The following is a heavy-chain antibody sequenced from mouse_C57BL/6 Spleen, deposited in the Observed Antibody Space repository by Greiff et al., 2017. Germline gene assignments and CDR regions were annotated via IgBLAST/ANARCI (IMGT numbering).Heavy chain of an antibody. V-gene: IGHV5-17*01. CDR1: GFTFSDYG. D-gene: IGHD1-1*01. J-gene: IGHJ4*01. Sequence: EVKLVESGGGLVKPGGSLKLSCAASGFTFSDYGMHWVRQAPEKGLEWVAYISSGSSTIYYADTVKGRFTISRDNAKTTLFLQMTSLRSEDTAMYYCARRATVVGYAMDYWGQGTSVTVDS. CDR2: ISSGSSTI. CDR3: ARRATVVGYAMDY.